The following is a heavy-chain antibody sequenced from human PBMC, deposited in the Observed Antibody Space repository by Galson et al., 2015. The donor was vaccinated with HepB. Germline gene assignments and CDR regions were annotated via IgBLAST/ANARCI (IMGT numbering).Heavy chain of an antibody. CDR1: GFTFSSYG. CDR3: AKSVGIAAAGFDY. CDR2: ISYDGSNE. J-gene: IGHJ4*02. V-gene: IGHV3-30*18. D-gene: IGHD6-13*01. Sequence: SLRLSCAASGFTFSSYGMHWVRQAPGKGLEWVAVISYDGSNEYYADSVKGRFTISRDNSKNTLYLQMNSPRAEDTAVYYCAKSVGIAAAGFDYWGQGTLVTVSS.